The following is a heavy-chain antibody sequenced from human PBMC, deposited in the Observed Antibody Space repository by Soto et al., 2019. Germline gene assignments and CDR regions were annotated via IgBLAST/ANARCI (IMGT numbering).Heavy chain of an antibody. V-gene: IGHV1-18*01. CDR1: GYTFTSYG. CDR3: ARALKVGYSSSWYVYYYGMDV. CDR2: ISAYNGNT. Sequence: ASVKVSCKASGYTFTSYGISWVRQAPGQGLEWMGWISAYNGNTNYAQELQGRVTMTTDTSTSTAYMELRSLRSDDTAVYYCARALKVGYSSSWYVYYYGMDVWGQGTTVTVSS. D-gene: IGHD6-13*01. J-gene: IGHJ6*02.